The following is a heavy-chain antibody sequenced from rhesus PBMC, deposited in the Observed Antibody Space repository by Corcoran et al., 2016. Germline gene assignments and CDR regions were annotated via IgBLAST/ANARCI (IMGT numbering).Heavy chain of an antibody. CDR1: GGSISSSY. Sequence: QLQLQESGPGLVKPSETLSVTCAVSGGSISSSYWRWIRQATGTGMELIGYIYGSGSRPNHNPALKSRVTLYGDTSKHQLSLKLSSVTAADKVVYYCASEGPPAYYGVDSGGQGVVVTVSS. CDR3: ASEGPPAYYGVDS. V-gene: IGHV4-169*02. J-gene: IGHJ6*01. CDR2: IYGSGSRP.